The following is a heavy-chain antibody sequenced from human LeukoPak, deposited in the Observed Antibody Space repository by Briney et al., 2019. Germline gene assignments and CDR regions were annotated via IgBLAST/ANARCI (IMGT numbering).Heavy chain of an antibody. J-gene: IGHJ4*02. V-gene: IGHV4-39*07. CDR1: GGSISSSSYY. D-gene: IGHD1-26*01. CDR2: IYYSGST. CDR3: ARGVYSGSYGGADY. Sequence: SETLSLTCTVSGGSISSSSYYWGWIRQPPGKGLEWIGSIYYSGSTYYNPSLKSRVTISVDTSKNQFSLKLSSVTASDTAVYYCARGVYSGSYGGADYWGQGTLVTVSS.